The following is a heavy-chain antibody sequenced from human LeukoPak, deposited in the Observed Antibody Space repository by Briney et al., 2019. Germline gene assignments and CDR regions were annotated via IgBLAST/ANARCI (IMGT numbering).Heavy chain of an antibody. CDR2: LFYSGST. V-gene: IGHV4-59*12. Sequence: SETLSLTCTVSGGSISSYYWSWIRQPPGKGLEWIAYLFYSGSTDYNPSLESRVTISVDTSKNQFSLKLSSVTAADTAVYYCARGVFYYDTSGRGYYFDYWGQGTLVTVSS. CDR1: GGSISSYY. D-gene: IGHD3-22*01. J-gene: IGHJ4*02. CDR3: ARGVFYYDTSGRGYYFDY.